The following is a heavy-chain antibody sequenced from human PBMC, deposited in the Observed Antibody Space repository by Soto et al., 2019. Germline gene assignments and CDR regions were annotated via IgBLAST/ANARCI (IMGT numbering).Heavy chain of an antibody. CDR1: GLDFDDYA. CDR3: AKSKYYYDSSPCDS. D-gene: IGHD3-22*01. V-gene: IGHV3-43D*03. Sequence: PGGSLRLSCVASGLDFDDYAVHWVRQRPGKGLEWVSLISADGTDSYYVDSVKGRFTISRDNSKNSLFLQMNRLRPEDSGIYFCAKSKYYYDSSPCDSWGQGTLVTVSS. CDR2: ISADGTDS. J-gene: IGHJ5*02.